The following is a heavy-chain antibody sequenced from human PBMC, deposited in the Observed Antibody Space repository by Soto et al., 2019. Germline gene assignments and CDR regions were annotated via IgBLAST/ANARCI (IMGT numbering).Heavy chain of an antibody. CDR3: DAATLTGARFSGMDV. D-gene: IGHD2-2*01. V-gene: IGHV4-38-2*01. Sequence: PSETLSLTCVVSGYSFNSVHFWGWIRQPPGKGLQWIGSLSQNGGTYRNPSLRSRVTLSVDTSKNQFSLKLTSVTAADAAVYYCDAATLTGARFSGMDVCGQGRTVTVYS. CDR2: LSQNGGT. CDR1: GYSFNSVHF. J-gene: IGHJ6*02.